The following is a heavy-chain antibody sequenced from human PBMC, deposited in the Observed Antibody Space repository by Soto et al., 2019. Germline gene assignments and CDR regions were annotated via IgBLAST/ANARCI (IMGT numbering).Heavy chain of an antibody. CDR3: ARTSAAGKYYYGMDV. CDR2: IYPGDSDT. Sequence: GESLKISCEGSGYSFTSYWIGWVRQMPGKGLEWMGIIYPGDSDTRYSSSFQGQVTISADKSISTAYLQWSSLKASDTAMYYCARTSAAGKYYYGMDVWGQGTTVTISS. J-gene: IGHJ6*02. CDR1: GYSFTSYW. D-gene: IGHD6-13*01. V-gene: IGHV5-51*01.